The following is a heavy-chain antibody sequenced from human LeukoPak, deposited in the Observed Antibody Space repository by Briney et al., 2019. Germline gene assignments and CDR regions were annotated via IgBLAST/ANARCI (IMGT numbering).Heavy chain of an antibody. Sequence: SETLSLTCTVSGGSISSGSYYWSWIRQPAGKGLEWIGRIYTSGSTNYNPSLKSRVTISVDTSKNQFSLKLSSVTAADTAVYYCARGSYSSSSDDYWGQGTLVTVSS. CDR3: ARGSYSSSSDDY. V-gene: IGHV4-61*02. CDR2: IYTSGST. J-gene: IGHJ4*02. D-gene: IGHD6-6*01. CDR1: GGSISSGSYY.